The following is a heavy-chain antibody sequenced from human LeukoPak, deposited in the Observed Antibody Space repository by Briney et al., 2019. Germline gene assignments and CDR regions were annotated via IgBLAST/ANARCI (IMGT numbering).Heavy chain of an antibody. V-gene: IGHV3-23*01. D-gene: IGHD3-3*01. J-gene: IGHJ4*02. CDR2: ISGSGGST. CDR3: AKDFWSGYYDY. Sequence: GGSLRLSCAASGFTFSSYDMNWVRQAPGKGLEWVSAISGSGGSTDYADSVKGRFTISRDNSKNTLYLQMNSLRAEDTAVYYCAKDFWSGYYDYWGQGTLVTVSS. CDR1: GFTFSSYD.